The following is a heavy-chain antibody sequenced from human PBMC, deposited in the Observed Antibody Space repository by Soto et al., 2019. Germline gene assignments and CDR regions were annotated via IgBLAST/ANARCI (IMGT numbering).Heavy chain of an antibody. CDR3: ERASDIVVVPAAIGY. CDR2: IWYDGSNK. Sequence: QVQLVESGGGVVQPGRSLRLSCAASGFTFSSYGMHWVRQAPGKGLEWVAVIWYDGSNKYYADSVKGRFTISRDNSKNTLYLQMNSLRAEDTAVYYCERASDIVVVPAAIGYWGQGTLVTVSS. CDR1: GFTFSSYG. J-gene: IGHJ4*02. V-gene: IGHV3-33*01. D-gene: IGHD2-2*02.